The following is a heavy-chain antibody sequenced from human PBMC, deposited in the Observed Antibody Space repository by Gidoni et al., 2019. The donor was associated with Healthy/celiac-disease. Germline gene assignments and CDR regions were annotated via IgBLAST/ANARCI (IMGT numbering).Heavy chain of an antibody. D-gene: IGHD6-13*01. J-gene: IGHJ4*02. CDR1: GFTGSSNS. Sequence: EVQLVETGGGLSQPVGSLRLSCAPSGFTGSSNSMSWVRQAPGKGLEWGSVIYSGGSTYYADSVKGRFTISRDNSKNTLYLQMNSRRAEDTAVYYCAREALSAAAGTFDYWGQGTLVTVSS. CDR2: IYSGGST. V-gene: IGHV3-53*02. CDR3: AREALSAAAGTFDY.